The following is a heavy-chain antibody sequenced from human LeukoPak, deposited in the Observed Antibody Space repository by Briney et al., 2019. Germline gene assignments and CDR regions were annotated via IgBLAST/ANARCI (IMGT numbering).Heavy chain of an antibody. V-gene: IGHV3-7*01. CDR3: ARAPATNKWRCMDY. CDR1: GFTFSSYS. J-gene: IGHJ4*02. CDR2: IRQDGSEK. D-gene: IGHD2-8*02. Sequence: GGSLRLTCAASGFTFSSYSMNWVRQAPGKGLEWVANIRQDGSEKRYVDPVKGRFTISRDNAKNSLYLQMNSLRAEDTAVYYCARAPATNKWRCMDYWGQGTLVTVSS.